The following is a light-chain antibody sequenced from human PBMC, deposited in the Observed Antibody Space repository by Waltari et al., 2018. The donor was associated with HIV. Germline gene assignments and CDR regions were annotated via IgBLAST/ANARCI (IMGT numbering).Light chain of an antibody. CDR3: QQYYTYRT. CDR2: RAS. CDR1: HNITNS. V-gene: IGKV1-5*03. Sequence: IQMTQSPSTLSASVGDIVTITCRATHNITNSLAWYQVKPGNAPKLLIYRASSVATGVPSRFRGSGTGAAFTLTINGLQPDDFASYYCQQYYTYRTFGQGTKVEI. J-gene: IGKJ1*01.